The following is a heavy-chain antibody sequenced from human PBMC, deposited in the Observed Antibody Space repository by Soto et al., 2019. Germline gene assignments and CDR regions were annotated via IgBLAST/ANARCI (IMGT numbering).Heavy chain of an antibody. J-gene: IGHJ6*02. CDR2: ITAGGSST. Sequence: EVQLLESGGGLVQPGGSLRLSCAASGFTFSTSAMTWVRQAPGQGPEWVSGITAGGSSTYYADSVKGRFTISRDTSKNTLFLQTDSLRVDDTPTYNCATSSSPDVWGQGTTVTVSS. CDR3: ATSSSPDV. V-gene: IGHV3-23*01. D-gene: IGHD2-2*01. CDR1: GFTFSTSA.